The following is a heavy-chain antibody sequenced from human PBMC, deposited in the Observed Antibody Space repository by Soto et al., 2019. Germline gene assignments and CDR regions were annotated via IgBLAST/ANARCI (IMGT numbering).Heavy chain of an antibody. V-gene: IGHV3-30*03. Sequence: PGGSLRLSCAASGFIFGSYGMHWVRQAPGKGLEWVAVMSYDGSRKYCADSVKGRFTISRDNSDNTLSLEMNSLRTEDTAVYYCARDLYSYGYPDYWGQGTLVTVSS. CDR3: ARDLYSYGYPDY. CDR2: MSYDGSRK. CDR1: GFIFGSYG. J-gene: IGHJ4*02. D-gene: IGHD5-18*01.